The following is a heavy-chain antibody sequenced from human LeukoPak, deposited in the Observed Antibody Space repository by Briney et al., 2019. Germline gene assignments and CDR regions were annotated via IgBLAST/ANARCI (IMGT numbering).Heavy chain of an antibody. CDR3: ARHYYGSGTYYHFDY. D-gene: IGHD3-10*01. CDR2: FDPEDGET. Sequence: ASVKVSCKVSGYTLTELSMHWVRQAPGKGLEWMGGFDPEDGETIYAQKFQDRVTMTTDTSTNTAYMELRSLRSDDTAVYYCARHYYGSGTYYHFDYWGQGTLVTVSS. J-gene: IGHJ4*02. V-gene: IGHV1-24*01. CDR1: GYTLTELS.